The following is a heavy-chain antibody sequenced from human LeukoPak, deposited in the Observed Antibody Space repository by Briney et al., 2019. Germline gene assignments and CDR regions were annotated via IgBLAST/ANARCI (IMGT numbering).Heavy chain of an antibody. J-gene: IGHJ4*02. CDR3: ANDTVAGIDY. D-gene: IGHD6-19*01. V-gene: IGHV3-9*01. CDR2: VNWNSVNI. CDR1: GFTFDDYG. Sequence: PGGSLRLSCAASGFTFDDYGMHWVRQAPGKGLEWVAYVNWNSVNIAYAASVKGRFTVSRDNAKNSLYLQMNSLRAEDTALYFCANDTVAGIDYWGQGTLVTVSS.